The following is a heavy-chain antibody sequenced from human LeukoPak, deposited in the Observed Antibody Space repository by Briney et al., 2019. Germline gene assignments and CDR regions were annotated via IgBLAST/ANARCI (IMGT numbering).Heavy chain of an antibody. V-gene: IGHV3-30-3*01. CDR1: GFTFSSYA. CDR3: ARSQSGDGYNYDY. D-gene: IGHD5-24*01. Sequence: GGSLRLSCAASGFTFSSYAMHWVRQAPGKGLEWVAVISYDGSNKYYADSVKGRFTISRDNSKNTLYLQMNSLRAEDTAVYYCARSQSGDGYNYDYWGQGTLVTVS. CDR2: ISYDGSNK. J-gene: IGHJ4*02.